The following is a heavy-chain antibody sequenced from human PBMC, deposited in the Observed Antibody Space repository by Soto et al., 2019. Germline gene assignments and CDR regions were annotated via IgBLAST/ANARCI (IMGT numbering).Heavy chain of an antibody. J-gene: IGHJ4*02. CDR2: INHSGST. CDR1: GGSFSGYY. V-gene: IGHV4-34*01. Sequence: SETLSLTCAVYGGSFSGYYWCWIRQPPGKGLEWIGEINHSGSTNYNPSLKSRVTISVDTSKNQFSLKLSSVTAADTAVYYCARVNGLYFDWLLYEGGPFDYWGQGTLVTVSS. CDR3: ARVNGLYFDWLLYEGGPFDY. D-gene: IGHD3-9*01.